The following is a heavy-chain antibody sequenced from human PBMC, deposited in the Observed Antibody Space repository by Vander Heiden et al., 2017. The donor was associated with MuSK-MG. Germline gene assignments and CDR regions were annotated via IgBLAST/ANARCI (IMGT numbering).Heavy chain of an antibody. J-gene: IGHJ4*02. V-gene: IGHV3-66*02. CDR2: IYSGGST. CDR3: ARVGGKGELSFDY. D-gene: IGHD3-16*02. CDR1: GFTVSSNY. Sequence: EVQLVASGGGLVQPGGSLRLSCAASGFTVSSNYMSWVRQAPGKGLEWVSVIYSGGSTYYADSVKGRFTISRDNSKNTLYLQMNSLRAEDTAVYYCARVGGKGELSFDYWGQGTLVTVSS.